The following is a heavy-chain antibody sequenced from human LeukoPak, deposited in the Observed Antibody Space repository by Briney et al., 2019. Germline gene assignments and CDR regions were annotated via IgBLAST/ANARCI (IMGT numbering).Heavy chain of an antibody. J-gene: IGHJ4*02. Sequence: SETLSLTCAVYGGSFSGYYWSWIRQPPGKGLEWIGEINHSGSTNYNPSLKSRVTISVDTSKNQFSLKLSSVTAADTAVYYCARDGYGDYVGWGQGTLVTVSS. D-gene: IGHD4-17*01. CDR2: INHSGST. CDR1: GGSFSGYY. CDR3: ARDGYGDYVG. V-gene: IGHV4-34*01.